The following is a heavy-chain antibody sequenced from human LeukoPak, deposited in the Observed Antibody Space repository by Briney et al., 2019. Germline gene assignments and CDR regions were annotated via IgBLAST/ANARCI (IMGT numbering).Heavy chain of an antibody. CDR1: GFPFSTYS. CDR3: AKGRYYGSGSYRYYFDY. CDR2: ITSNSYI. Sequence: GGSLRLSCAASGFPFSTYSMNWVRQAPGKGLEWVSSITSNSYINYADSVKGRFTISRDNAKNSLYLQMNNLRAEDTALYYCAKGRYYGSGSYRYYFDYWGQGTLVTVSS. V-gene: IGHV3-21*04. J-gene: IGHJ4*02. D-gene: IGHD3-10*01.